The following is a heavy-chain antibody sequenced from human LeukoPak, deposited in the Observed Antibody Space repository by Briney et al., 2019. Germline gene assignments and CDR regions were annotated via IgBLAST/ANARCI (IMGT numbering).Heavy chain of an antibody. CDR1: GYTFTSYY. CDR2: INPSGGST. D-gene: IGHD2-21*02. J-gene: IGHJ4*02. Sequence: GASVKVSCKASGYTFTSYYMHWVRQAPGQGLEWMGIINPSGGSTSYAQKFQGRVTMTRDTSTSTVYMELSSLRSEDTAVYYCAADVVVTAIETGNPTYYFDYWGQGTLVTVSS. V-gene: IGHV1-46*01. CDR3: AADVVVTAIETGNPTYYFDY.